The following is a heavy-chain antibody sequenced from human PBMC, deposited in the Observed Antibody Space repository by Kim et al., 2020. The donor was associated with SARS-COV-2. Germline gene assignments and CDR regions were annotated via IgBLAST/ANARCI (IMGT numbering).Heavy chain of an antibody. J-gene: IGHJ3*02. CDR2: INWNGGSR. CDR1: GFTFDDYG. D-gene: IGHD6-6*01. V-gene: IGHV3-20*01. CDR3: ARDSIADKAFDI. Sequence: GGSLRLSCAASGFTFDDYGMSWVRQAPGKGLEWVAGINWNGGSRGYADSVKGRFTISRDNAKNSLYLQMNSLRAEDTAVYHCARDSIADKAFDIWGQETMVTVSS.